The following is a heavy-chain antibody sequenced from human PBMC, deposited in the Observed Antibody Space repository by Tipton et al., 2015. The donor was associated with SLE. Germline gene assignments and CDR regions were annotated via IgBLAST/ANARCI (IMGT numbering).Heavy chain of an antibody. CDR2: IYTSGST. CDR1: GGSICRYY. CDR3: ASGGIYFDY. D-gene: IGHD3-16*01. J-gene: IGHJ4*02. V-gene: IGHV4-4*07. Sequence: TLSLTCTVYGGSICRYYWSWIRQPAGKGLEWFGGIYTSGSTNSNPSHKSRVTISEDTSKNQFSLKLSSVTAADTAVYYCASGGIYFDYWGRGTLVTVSS.